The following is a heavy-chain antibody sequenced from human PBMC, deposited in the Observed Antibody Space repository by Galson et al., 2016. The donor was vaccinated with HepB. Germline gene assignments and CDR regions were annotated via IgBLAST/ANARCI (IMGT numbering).Heavy chain of an antibody. V-gene: IGHV3-30*03. CDR1: GFTFSSYG. Sequence: SLRLSCAASGFTFSSYGMHWVRQAPGKGLEWVAGISYDETNKYYADSVRGRFTISRDIFMNTLWLQMNSLRAEDTAVYYCARYAVDTALDYWGQGTLVTVSS. CDR2: ISYDETNK. CDR3: ARYAVDTALDY. J-gene: IGHJ4*02. D-gene: IGHD5-18*01.